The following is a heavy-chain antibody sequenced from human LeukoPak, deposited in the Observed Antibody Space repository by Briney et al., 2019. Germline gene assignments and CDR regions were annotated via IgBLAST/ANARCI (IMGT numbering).Heavy chain of an antibody. CDR1: GYTFTGYY. CDR3: ARASVAGTGSDY. J-gene: IGHJ4*02. Sequence: ASVKVSCKASGYTFTGYYMHWVRQAPGQGLELMGWINPNSGGTNYSQKFQVRVTMTRDTSISTAYMELSRLRSDDTAVYYCARASVAGTGSDYWGQGTLVTVSS. CDR2: INPNSGGT. D-gene: IGHD6-19*01. V-gene: IGHV1-2*02.